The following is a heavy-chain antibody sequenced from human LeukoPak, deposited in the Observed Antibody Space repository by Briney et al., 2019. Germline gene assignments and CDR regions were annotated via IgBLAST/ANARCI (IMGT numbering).Heavy chain of an antibody. J-gene: IGHJ4*02. CDR2: ISGSGGST. CDR1: GFTFSSYA. D-gene: IGHD3-22*01. Sequence: GGSLRPSCAASGFTFSSYAMSWVRQAPGKGLEWVSAISGSGGSTYYADSVKGRFTISRDNSKNTLYLQMNSLRAEDTAVYYCAKDPLYYDSSGYYLRYFDYWGQGTLVTVSS. CDR3: AKDPLYYDSSGYYLRYFDY. V-gene: IGHV3-23*01.